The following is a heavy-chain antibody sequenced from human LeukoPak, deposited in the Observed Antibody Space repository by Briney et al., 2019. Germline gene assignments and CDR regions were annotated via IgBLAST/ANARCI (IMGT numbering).Heavy chain of an antibody. V-gene: IGHV1-18*01. D-gene: IGHD1-26*01. J-gene: IGHJ6*02. CDR1: GYDFISHG. Sequence: VASVTVSCKASGYDFISHGISWVRQAPGQGLEWMGWISAYNGDTNYAQKFQGRVTLTTDTPTNTVYMDLRSLRSDDTAIYYCARDRGVGATSVGMDVWGQGTTVTVSS. CDR3: ARDRGVGATSVGMDV. CDR2: ISAYNGDT.